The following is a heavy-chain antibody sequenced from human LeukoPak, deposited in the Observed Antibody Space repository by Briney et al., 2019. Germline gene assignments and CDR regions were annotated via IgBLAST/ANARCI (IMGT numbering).Heavy chain of an antibody. Sequence: RASVKVSCKASGYTFTSYAMNWVRQAPGQGLEWMGWINTNTGNPTYAQGFTGRFVFSLDTSVSTTYLQINSLKAEDTAVYYCARDSRDYGGPNNDYWGQGTLVTVSS. J-gene: IGHJ4*02. CDR1: GYTFTSYA. D-gene: IGHD4-23*01. CDR2: INTNTGNP. CDR3: ARDSRDYGGPNNDY. V-gene: IGHV7-4-1*02.